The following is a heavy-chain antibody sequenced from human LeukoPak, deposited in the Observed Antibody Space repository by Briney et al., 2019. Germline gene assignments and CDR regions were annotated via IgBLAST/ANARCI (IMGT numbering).Heavy chain of an antibody. V-gene: IGHV4-59*05. CDR1: GFTFSNAW. CDR2: IYFSGST. Sequence: PGGSLRLSCAASGFTFSNAWMNWVRQAPGKGLEWIGSIYFSGSTYYNPSLKSRVTISVDTSKNQFSLKLSSVTAADTAVYYCARRYSGSYCYDYWGQGALVTVSS. D-gene: IGHD1-26*01. CDR3: ARRYSGSYCYDY. J-gene: IGHJ4*02.